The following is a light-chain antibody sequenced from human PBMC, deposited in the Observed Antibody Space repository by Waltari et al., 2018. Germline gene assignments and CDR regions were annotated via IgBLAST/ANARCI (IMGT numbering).Light chain of an antibody. J-gene: IGKJ1*01. CDR1: QSLFYTSTNKDY. Sequence: DIVMTQSPDSLAVSLGERATISCKSSQSLFYTSTNKDYLAWYQKKPGQPPILRVSGASTRESVVPDRFSGSGSGTDFTPTINGLQAEDVAVYYCQQFYSRPWTFGQGTRV. V-gene: IGKV4-1*01. CDR3: QQFYSRPWT. CDR2: GAS.